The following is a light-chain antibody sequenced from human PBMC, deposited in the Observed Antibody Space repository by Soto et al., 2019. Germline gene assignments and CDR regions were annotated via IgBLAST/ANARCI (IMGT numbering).Light chain of an antibody. CDR3: QQRYNWPPIT. V-gene: IGKV3-11*01. CDR2: DAS. Sequence: EIVLTQSPATLSLSPGERANLSCRASQSVITYLAWYQQKPGQAPRLLIYDASNRATGIPARFSGSGSGTDFTLTISSLEPEDFAVYYCQQRYNWPPITFGQGTRLEIK. J-gene: IGKJ5*01. CDR1: QSVITY.